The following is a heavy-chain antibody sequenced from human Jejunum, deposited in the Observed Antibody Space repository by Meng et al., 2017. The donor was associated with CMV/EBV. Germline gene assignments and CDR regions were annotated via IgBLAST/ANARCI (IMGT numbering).Heavy chain of an antibody. J-gene: IGHJ5*02. CDR2: IYWNDDK. D-gene: IGHD6-13*01. CDR3: AHRLRAAAGQNWFDP. V-gene: IGHV2-5*01. CDR1: GFSLSTSGVG. Sequence: SGFSLSTSGVGVGWIRQPPGKALEWLALIYWNDDKRYSPSLKSRLTITKDTSKNQVVLTMTNMDPVDTATYYRAHRLRAAAGQNWFDPWGQGTLVTVSS.